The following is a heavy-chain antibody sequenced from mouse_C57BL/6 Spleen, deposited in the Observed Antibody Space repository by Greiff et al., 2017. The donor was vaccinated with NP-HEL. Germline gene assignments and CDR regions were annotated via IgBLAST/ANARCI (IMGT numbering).Heavy chain of an antibody. D-gene: IGHD3-2*02. CDR3: AREDSSGYVVLSFDY. V-gene: IGHV1-55*01. CDR1: GYTFTSYW. J-gene: IGHJ2*01. Sequence: QVQLQQPGAELVKPGASVKMSCKASGYTFTSYWITWVKQRPGQGLEWIGDIYPGSGSTNYNEKFKSKATLTVDTSSSTAYMQLSSLTSEDSAVYYCAREDSSGYVVLSFDYWGQGTTLTVSS. CDR2: IYPGSGST.